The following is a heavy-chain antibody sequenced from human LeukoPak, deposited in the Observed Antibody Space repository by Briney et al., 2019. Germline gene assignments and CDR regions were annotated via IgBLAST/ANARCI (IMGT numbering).Heavy chain of an antibody. CDR3: ASSLLWFGELSKFDY. J-gene: IGHJ4*02. CDR1: GFTISSYW. CDR2: ISGSGGST. D-gene: IGHD3-10*01. Sequence: GGSLRLSCAASGFTISSYWMSWVRQAPGKGLEWVSAISGSGGSTYYADSVKGRFTISRDDSKNMLHLQMNSLRAEDTAVYYCASSLLWFGELSKFDYWGQGTLVTVSS. V-gene: IGHV3-23*01.